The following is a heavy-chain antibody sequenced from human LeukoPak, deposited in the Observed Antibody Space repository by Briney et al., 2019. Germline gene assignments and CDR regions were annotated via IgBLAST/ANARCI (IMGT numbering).Heavy chain of an antibody. J-gene: IGHJ4*02. CDR3: ARKSIVGANTRIDC. CDR2: ISSSSSTI. Sequence: GGSLRLSCAASGFTFSSYSMNWVRQAPGKGLEWVSYISSSSSTIYYADSVKGRFTISRDNAKNSLYLQMNSLRAEDTAVYYCARKSIVGANTRIDCWGQGTLVTVSS. D-gene: IGHD1-26*01. V-gene: IGHV3-48*01. CDR1: GFTFSSYS.